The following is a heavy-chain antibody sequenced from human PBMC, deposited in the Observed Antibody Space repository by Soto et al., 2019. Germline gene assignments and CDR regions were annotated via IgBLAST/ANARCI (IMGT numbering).Heavy chain of an antibody. J-gene: IGHJ4*02. CDR1: GGSISGYY. Sequence: VQLQESGPGLVKPLETLSLTCTVSGGSISGYYWSWIRQSPGKGLEWIGYIHYSGGTNYNPSLKRRVTLPVDTSKNQLSLKLSAVTAADTAVYYCARGSAAGTRSPFDYWGQGTLVTVSS. D-gene: IGHD6-13*01. V-gene: IGHV4-59*01. CDR2: IHYSGGT. CDR3: ARGSAAGTRSPFDY.